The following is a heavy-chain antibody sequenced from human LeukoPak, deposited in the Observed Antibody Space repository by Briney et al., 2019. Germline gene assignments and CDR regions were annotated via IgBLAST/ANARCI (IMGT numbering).Heavy chain of an antibody. CDR3: ARANDGYGYYDSSGYYDYFDY. CDR1: GGSISSYY. D-gene: IGHD3-22*01. J-gene: IGHJ4*02. CDR2: IYTSGST. Sequence: SETLSLTCTVSGGSISSYYWSRIRQPAGKGLEWIGRIYTSGSTNYNPSLKSRVTMSVDTSKNQFSLKLSSVTAADTAVYYCARANDGYGYYDSSGYYDYFDYWGQGTLVTVSP. V-gene: IGHV4-4*07.